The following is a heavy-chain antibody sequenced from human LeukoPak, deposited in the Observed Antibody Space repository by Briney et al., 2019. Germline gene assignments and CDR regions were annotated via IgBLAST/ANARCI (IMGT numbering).Heavy chain of an antibody. V-gene: IGHV4-34*01. Sequence: PSETLSLTCAVYGGSFSGYYWSCIRQPPGKGLEWIGEINHSGSTNYNPSLKSRVTISVDTSKNQFSLKLSSVTAADTAVYYCASGTPGYSSGWSYFDYWGQGTLVTVSS. J-gene: IGHJ4*02. CDR2: INHSGST. CDR1: GGSFSGYY. D-gene: IGHD6-19*01. CDR3: ASGTPGYSSGWSYFDY.